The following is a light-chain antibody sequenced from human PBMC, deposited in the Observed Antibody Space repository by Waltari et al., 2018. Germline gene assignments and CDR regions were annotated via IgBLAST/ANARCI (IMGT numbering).Light chain of an antibody. CDR1: NSDVGGYNY. Sequence: QSALTQPASVSGSPGQSITISCPGTNSDVGGYNYVSWYQQHPGKAPKLMISDVSNRPSGVSNRFSGSKSGNTASLTISGLQAEDGADYYCSSYTSSSTLWVFGGGTKLTVL. V-gene: IGLV2-14*03. J-gene: IGLJ3*02. CDR3: SSYTSSSTLWV. CDR2: DVS.